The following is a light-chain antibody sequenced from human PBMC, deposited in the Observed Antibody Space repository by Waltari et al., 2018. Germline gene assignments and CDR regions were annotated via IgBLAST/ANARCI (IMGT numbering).Light chain of an antibody. CDR1: NSNIGHNP. CDR2: GNH. J-gene: IGLJ2*01. CDR3: AVWDDSLSAVV. V-gene: IGLV1-47*01. Sequence: QSVLTQPPSASETPGQRITISCSGINSNIGHNPFSWYQQLPGTTPKLLIYGNHQRPAGVPDRFSGSKSGASASLAISGLRSEDEADYYCAVWDDSLSAVVFGGGTKLTV.